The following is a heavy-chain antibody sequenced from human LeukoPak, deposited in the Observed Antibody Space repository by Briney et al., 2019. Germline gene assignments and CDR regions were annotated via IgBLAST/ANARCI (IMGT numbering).Heavy chain of an antibody. V-gene: IGHV3-74*01. CDR1: GFTFSSYW. J-gene: IGHJ6*03. Sequence: GGSLRLSCAASGFTFSSYWMHWVRQAPGKGLVWVSRINSDGSSTSYADSVKGRFTISRDNAKNTLYLQMNSLRAEDTAVYYCARVQSGWTGGRYYYYYMDVWGKGTTVTVSS. CDR3: ARVQSGWTGGRYYYYYMDV. D-gene: IGHD6-19*01. CDR2: INSDGSST.